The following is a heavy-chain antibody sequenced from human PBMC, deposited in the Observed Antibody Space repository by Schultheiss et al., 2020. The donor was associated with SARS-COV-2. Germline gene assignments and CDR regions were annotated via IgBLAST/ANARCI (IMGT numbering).Heavy chain of an antibody. D-gene: IGHD3-3*01. CDR3: ARIKATTIFGVVIISGGAFDP. CDR2: IYPGDSDT. V-gene: IGHV5-51*01. Sequence: GESLKISCKGSGYSFTSYWIGWVRQMPGKGLEWMGIIYPGDSDTRYSPSFQGQVTISADKSISTAYLQWSSLKASDTAMYYCARIKATTIFGVVIISGGAFDPWGQGTLVTVSS. CDR1: GYSFTSYW. J-gene: IGHJ5*02.